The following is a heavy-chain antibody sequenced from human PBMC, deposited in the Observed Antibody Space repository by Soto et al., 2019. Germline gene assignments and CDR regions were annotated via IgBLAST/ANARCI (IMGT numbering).Heavy chain of an antibody. CDR2: MYWDDDK. CDR1: VLSLTTSGVG. Sequence: QITLNESGPTQVNPRQTLTLTCTFSVLSLTTSGVGVRWIRQSPGKAPEGLALMYWDDDKRYSPSLKSRLTLTNELSKNQVVLTMADLDPADTATYYCAHRDLRTVFGVVTTTASYFDFWGQGTPVAVSS. D-gene: IGHD3-3*01. CDR3: AHRDLRTVFGVVTTTASYFDF. V-gene: IGHV2-5*02. J-gene: IGHJ4*02.